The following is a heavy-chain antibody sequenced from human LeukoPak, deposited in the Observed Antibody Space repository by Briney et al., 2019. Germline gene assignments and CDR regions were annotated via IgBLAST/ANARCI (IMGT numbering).Heavy chain of an antibody. CDR1: GFSLSTSGVG. V-gene: IGHV2-5*01. D-gene: IGHD4-17*01. J-gene: IGHJ3*02. CDR2: IYWNDDK. CDR3: AHSPRGETTVTTGEAFDI. Sequence: ESGPTLVNPAQTLTLTCTFSGFSLSTSGVGVGWIRQPPGKALEWLALIYWNDDKRYSPSLKSRLTITKDTSKNQVVLTMTNMDPVDTATYYCAHSPRGETTVTTGEAFDIWGQGTMVTVSS.